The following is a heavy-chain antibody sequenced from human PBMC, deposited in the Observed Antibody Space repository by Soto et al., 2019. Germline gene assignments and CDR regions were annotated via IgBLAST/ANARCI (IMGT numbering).Heavy chain of an antibody. CDR2: IYYSGST. CDR1: FPSISSIRCY. D-gene: IGHD5-12*01. J-gene: IGHJ4*02. Sequence: SHTLSLPCTLSFPSISSIRCYRRRTSQPPGKGLEWIGSIYYSGSTYYNPSLKSRVTISVDTSKNQFSLKLSSVTAADTAVYYCARHESSGYEERVDYWGQGTLVTVS. CDR3: ARHESSGYEERVDY. V-gene: IGHV4-39*01.